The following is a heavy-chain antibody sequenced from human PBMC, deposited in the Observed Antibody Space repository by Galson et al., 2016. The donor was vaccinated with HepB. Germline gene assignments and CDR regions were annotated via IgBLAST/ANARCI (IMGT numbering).Heavy chain of an antibody. Sequence: SLRLSCAASGISFSSYAMTWVRQAPGKGLQWVSAISATGGTTYYGESVKGRFTISRDNSKNTLYLQMNSLRAEDTAVYYCVKESPVRGNHFEYWGQGTLVTVSS. CDR2: ISATGGTT. CDR1: GISFSSYA. CDR3: VKESPVRGNHFEY. D-gene: IGHD3-16*01. V-gene: IGHV3-23*01. J-gene: IGHJ4*02.